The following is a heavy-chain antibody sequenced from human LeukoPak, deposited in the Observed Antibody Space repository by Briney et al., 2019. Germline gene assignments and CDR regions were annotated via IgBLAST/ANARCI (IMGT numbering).Heavy chain of an antibody. J-gene: IGHJ3*02. Sequence: GGSLRLSCAASGFTFSSYGMRWVRQAPGKGLEWVAFIRYDGSNKYYADSVKGRFTISRDNSKNTLYLQMNSLRAEDTAVYYCASESYYDFWSGSRAFDIWGQGTMVTVSS. CDR3: ASESYYDFWSGSRAFDI. D-gene: IGHD3-3*01. CDR2: IRYDGSNK. CDR1: GFTFSSYG. V-gene: IGHV3-30*02.